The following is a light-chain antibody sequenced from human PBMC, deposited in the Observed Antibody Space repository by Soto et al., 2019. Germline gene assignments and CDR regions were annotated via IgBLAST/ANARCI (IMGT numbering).Light chain of an antibody. Sequence: MSPSPATLSVSPVERATLSCGASQSVRSYLAWSQQKPGQAPRLLIHGASTRAPGIPARFSGSGSGTDFTLTISRLAPEDFAVYYWQQYGSPGRFGQGTKVDIK. CDR1: QSVRSY. CDR3: QQYGSPGR. J-gene: IGKJ1*01. CDR2: GAS. V-gene: IGKV3-20*01.